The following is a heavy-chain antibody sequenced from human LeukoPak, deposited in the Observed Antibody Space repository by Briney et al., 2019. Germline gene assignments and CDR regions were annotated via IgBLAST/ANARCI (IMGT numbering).Heavy chain of an antibody. Sequence: AGGSLRLSCAASGFTFRNYGMHWVRQAPGKGLEWVAVIWYDGSNQYYADSVKGRFTISRDNSKMILYLQMNSLRAEDTAVYYCVRDRGGGSGYSRYFDLWGQGTLVTVSS. J-gene: IGHJ5*02. D-gene: IGHD3-22*01. CDR2: IWYDGSNQ. CDR1: GFTFRNYG. V-gene: IGHV3-33*01. CDR3: VRDRGGGSGYSRYFDL.